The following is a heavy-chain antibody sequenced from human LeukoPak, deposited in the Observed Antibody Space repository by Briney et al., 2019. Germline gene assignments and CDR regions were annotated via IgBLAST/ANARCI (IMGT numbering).Heavy chain of an antibody. CDR1: GGPISSYY. D-gene: IGHD3-3*01. CDR2: IYTSGST. J-gene: IGHJ3*02. Sequence: SETLSLTCTVSGGPISSYYWSWIRQPAGEGLEWIGRIYTSGSTNYNPSLKSRVTMSVDTSKNQFSLKLSSVTAADTAVYYCARTYYEDDAFDIWGQGTMVTVSS. CDR3: ARTYYEDDAFDI. V-gene: IGHV4-4*07.